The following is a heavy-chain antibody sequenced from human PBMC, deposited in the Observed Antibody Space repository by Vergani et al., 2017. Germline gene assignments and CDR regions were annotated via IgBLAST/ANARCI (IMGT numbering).Heavy chain of an antibody. D-gene: IGHD6-19*01. J-gene: IGHJ4*02. CDR1: GGSFSDYY. CDR3: ARKAKYSSGWYFDY. V-gene: IGHV4-34*01. Sequence: QVQLPQWGAGLLKPSETLSLNCAFYGGSFSDYYWSRIRQPPGKGLEWIGESNHSGSTNYNPTLKPRVSISVDTSKNQFSLKLSTVTAADAAVYYCARKAKYSSGWYFDYWGQGALVTVSS. CDR2: SNHSGST.